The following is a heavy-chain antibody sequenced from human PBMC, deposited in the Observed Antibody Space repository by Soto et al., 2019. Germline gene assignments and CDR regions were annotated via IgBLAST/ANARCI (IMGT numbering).Heavy chain of an antibody. CDR2: ISSSSSYI. CDR1: GFTFSSSS. CDR3: ARDRRAYYDILTGYYQGMDV. Sequence: EVQLVESGGGLVQPGGSLRLSCAASGFTFSSSSMNWVRQAPGKGLEWVSSISSSSSYIYYADSVKGRFTISRDNAKNSLYLQMNSLRAEDTAVYYCARDRRAYYDILTGYYQGMDVWGQGTTVTVSS. J-gene: IGHJ6*02. D-gene: IGHD3-9*01. V-gene: IGHV3-21*01.